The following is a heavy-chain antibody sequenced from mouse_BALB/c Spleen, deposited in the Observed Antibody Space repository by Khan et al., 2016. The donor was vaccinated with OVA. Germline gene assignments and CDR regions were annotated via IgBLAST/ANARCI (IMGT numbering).Heavy chain of an antibody. Sequence: EVKLEESGGDLVKPGGSLKLSCAASGFTFSTYGMSWVRQTPDKRLEWVATVSTGGSYTYYTDSVKGRFTISRDNAKNTLYLQMSGLKSEDTALFYCTRLAYYYDGGGFAYWGQGTLVTVSA. CDR3: TRLAYYYDGGGFAY. CDR2: VSTGGSYT. D-gene: IGHD1-1*01. V-gene: IGHV5-6*02. CDR1: GFTFSTYG. J-gene: IGHJ3*01.